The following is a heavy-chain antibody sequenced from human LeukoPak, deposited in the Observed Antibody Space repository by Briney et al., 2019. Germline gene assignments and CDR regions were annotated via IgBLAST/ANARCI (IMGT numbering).Heavy chain of an antibody. CDR3: AREAEIITMVRGYFDY. V-gene: IGHV3-11*04. Sequence: GGSLRLSCAASGFTFSDYYMSWIRQAPGKGLEWVSYIRSSGSTIYYADSVKGRFTISRDYAKNSLYLQMNSLRAEDTAVYYCAREAEIITMVRGYFDYWGQGTLVTVSS. D-gene: IGHD3-10*01. CDR1: GFTFSDYY. CDR2: IRSSGSTI. J-gene: IGHJ4*02.